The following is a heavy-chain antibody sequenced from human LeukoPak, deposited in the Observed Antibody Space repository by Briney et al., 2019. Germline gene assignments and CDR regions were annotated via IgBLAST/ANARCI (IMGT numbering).Heavy chain of an antibody. CDR2: INPNSGGT. J-gene: IGHJ6*03. CDR1: GYTFTGYY. CDR3: ARDTRYCSSTSCSGGYYMDV. V-gene: IGHV1-2*02. Sequence: ASVKVSCKASGYTFTGYYMHWVRQAPGQGLEWMGWINPNSGGTNYAQKFQGRVTMTRDTSISTTYMELSRLRSDDTAVYYCARDTRYCSSTSCSGGYYMDVWGKGTTVTVSS. D-gene: IGHD2-2*01.